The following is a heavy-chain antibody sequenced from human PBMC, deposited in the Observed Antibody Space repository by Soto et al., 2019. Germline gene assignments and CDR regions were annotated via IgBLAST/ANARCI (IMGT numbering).Heavy chain of an antibody. V-gene: IGHV3-21*01. CDR1: GFTFSSYS. CDR3: ARDFDSGGYCSGGSCPNERFDY. J-gene: IGHJ4*02. Sequence: GGSLKLSCAASGFTFSSYSMNWVRQAPGKGLEWVSSISSSSSYIYYADSVKGRFTISRDNAKNSLYLQMNSLRAEDTAVYYCARDFDSGGYCSGGSCPNERFDYWGQGTLVTVSS. D-gene: IGHD2-15*01. CDR2: ISSSSSYI.